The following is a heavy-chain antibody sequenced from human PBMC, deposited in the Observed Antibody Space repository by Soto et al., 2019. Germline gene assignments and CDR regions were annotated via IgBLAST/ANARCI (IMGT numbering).Heavy chain of an antibody. V-gene: IGHV4-59*01. CDR3: ALRSMAVVPEY. CDR2: LYYGRSA. Sequence: QVQLQESGPGLVKPSETLSLTCAVSGDSISSYYCMWIRQPPGKGLESIGYLYYGRSANYNPSLKSRVALAVDTSTNQCSLTLGSMTAADTAVYYCALRSMAVVPEYWGQGTLVTVSS. D-gene: IGHD3-22*01. J-gene: IGHJ4*02. CDR1: GDSISSYY.